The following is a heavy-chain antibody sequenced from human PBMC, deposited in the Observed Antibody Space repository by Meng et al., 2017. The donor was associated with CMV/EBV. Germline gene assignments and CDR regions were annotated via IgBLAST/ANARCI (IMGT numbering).Heavy chain of an antibody. D-gene: IGHD6-13*01. CDR2: INPNSGGT. Sequence: ASVKVSCKASGYTFTGYYMHWVRQAPGQGLEWMGWINPNSGGTNYAQKFQGRVTKTRDTSISTAYMELSRLRSDDTAVYYCARVNQVRIAAAGIGYWGQGTLVTVSS. V-gene: IGHV1-2*02. J-gene: IGHJ4*02. CDR1: GYTFTGYY. CDR3: ARVNQVRIAAAGIGY.